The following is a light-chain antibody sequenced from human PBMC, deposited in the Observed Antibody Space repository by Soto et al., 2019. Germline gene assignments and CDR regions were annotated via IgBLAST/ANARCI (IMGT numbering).Light chain of an antibody. CDR2: GVS. J-gene: IGLJ1*01. Sequence: QSALTQPASVSGSPGQSITMSCNGTSSDVGGYNYVSWYQQHPGKAPKLMIYGVSNRPSGVANRFSGSKSGNTASLTISGLQAEDEADYYCSSYTSSSTLYVFGTGTKLTVL. CDR3: SSYTSSSTLYV. CDR1: SSDVGGYNY. V-gene: IGLV2-14*01.